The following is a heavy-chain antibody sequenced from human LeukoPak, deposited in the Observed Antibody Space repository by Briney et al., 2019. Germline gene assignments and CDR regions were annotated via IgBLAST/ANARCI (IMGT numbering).Heavy chain of an antibody. V-gene: IGHV3-23*01. CDR2: ISGSGGST. CDR3: AKDRNYYYGSGILCPA. Sequence: GGSLRLSCAASGFTFSSYAMSWVRQAPGKGLEWVSAISGSGGSTYYADSVKGRFTISRDNSKNTLYLQMNSLRAEDTAVYYCAKDRNYYYGSGILCPAWGQGTLVTVSS. CDR1: GFTFSSYA. D-gene: IGHD3-10*01. J-gene: IGHJ4*02.